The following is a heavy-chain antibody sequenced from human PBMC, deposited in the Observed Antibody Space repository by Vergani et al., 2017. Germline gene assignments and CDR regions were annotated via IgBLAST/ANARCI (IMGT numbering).Heavy chain of an antibody. V-gene: IGHV3-15*01. CDR2: IKSKTDGGTT. CDR3: TTRYCSSASCYHIDCFDY. J-gene: IGHJ4*02. CDR1: GFTFSNAW. D-gene: IGHD2-2*01. Sequence: EVQLVESGGGLVKPGGSLRLSCAASGFTFSNAWMSWVRQAPGKGLEWVGRIKSKTDGGTTDYAAPVKGRFTISRDDSKNTLYLQMNSLKTEDTAVYYCTTRYCSSASCYHIDCFDYWDQGTLVTVSS.